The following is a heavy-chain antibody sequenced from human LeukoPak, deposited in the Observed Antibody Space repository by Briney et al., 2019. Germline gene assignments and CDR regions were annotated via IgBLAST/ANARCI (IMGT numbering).Heavy chain of an antibody. CDR1: GFTVSNNY. V-gene: IGHV3-66*01. CDR3: ARDLVEWQLSFYYYYGMDV. Sequence: GGSLRLSCAASGFTVSNNYMSWVRQAPGKGLEWVSLIYSGGSTHYTDSVKGRFNISRDNSKNTLYLQMNSLRAEDTAVYYCARDLVEWQLSFYYYYGMDVWGQGTTVTVSS. CDR2: IYSGGST. J-gene: IGHJ6*02. D-gene: IGHD3-3*01.